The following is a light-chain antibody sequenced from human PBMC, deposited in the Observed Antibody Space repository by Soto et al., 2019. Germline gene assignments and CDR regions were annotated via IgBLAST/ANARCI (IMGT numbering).Light chain of an antibody. J-gene: IGKJ4*01. CDR3: QQFSSYPLT. V-gene: IGKV3-20*01. Sequence: DIVLTQSPGTLSLSPGERAILSCRASQTVNNNYSAWCQQKPGQAPRLLIYGASRRATGIPDRFSGGGSGTDLTITISRMEPEDFAVYYCQQFSSYPLTFGGGTKV. CDR1: QTVNNNY. CDR2: GAS.